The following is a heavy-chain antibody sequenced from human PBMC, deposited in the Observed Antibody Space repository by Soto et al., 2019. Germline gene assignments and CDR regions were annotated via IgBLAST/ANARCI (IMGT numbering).Heavy chain of an antibody. D-gene: IGHD2-2*01. CDR3: AREGDCTSTSCQYFYYYYMDV. Sequence: SQTLSLTCAISGDSVSSNKAAWNWIRQSPSRGLEWLGRTYYRSKWYNDYAVSVRSRITINPDTSTNQFYLQLNSVTPEDTAVYYCAREGDCTSTSCQYFYYYYMDVWGKGTTVTVSS. J-gene: IGHJ6*03. CDR1: GDSVSSNKAA. CDR2: TYYRSKWYN. V-gene: IGHV6-1*01.